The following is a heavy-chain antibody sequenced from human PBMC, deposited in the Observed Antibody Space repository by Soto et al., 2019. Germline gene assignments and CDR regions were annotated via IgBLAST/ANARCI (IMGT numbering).Heavy chain of an antibody. D-gene: IGHD2-2*01. Sequence: EVQLVQSGGGLVQPGGSLRLSCAASGFTFSSYAMHWVRQAPGKGLEYASAISKDGGFTYYAGSVKGRFTISRDNSKNMLYLQRGSLRVEDMAVYYCARGDLNGAISAGMHDYWGQGALVTVSS. CDR2: ISKDGGFT. CDR1: GFTFSSYA. CDR3: ARGDLNGAISAGMHDY. V-gene: IGHV3-64*07. J-gene: IGHJ4*02.